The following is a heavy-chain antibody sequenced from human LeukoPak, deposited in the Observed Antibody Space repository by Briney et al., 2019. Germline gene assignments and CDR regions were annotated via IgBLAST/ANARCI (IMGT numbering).Heavy chain of an antibody. CDR1: GYTFTSYY. CDR2: INPSGGNT. V-gene: IGHV1-46*01. D-gene: IGHD5-18*01. J-gene: IGHJ4*02. CDR3: AKDPRDHSYGWSWRYFDY. Sequence: ASVKVSCKASGYTFTSYYIHWVRQAPGQGLEGMGIINPSGGNTTYAQKFQGRVTMTRDMSTSTIYMELSILRAEDTAVYYCAKDPRDHSYGWSWRYFDYWGQGTLVTVSS.